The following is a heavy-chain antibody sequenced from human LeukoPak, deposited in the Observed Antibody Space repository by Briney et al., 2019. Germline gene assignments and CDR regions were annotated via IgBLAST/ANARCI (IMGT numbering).Heavy chain of an antibody. V-gene: IGHV3-21*04. J-gene: IGHJ4*02. CDR2: ISSSSSYI. CDR1: RFSFSSYR. CDR3: AKAGYTSSWPFDY. D-gene: IGHD6-13*01. Sequence: GGSLRLSCVASRFSFSSYRMNWVRQAPGKGLEWVSSISSSSSYIYHADSVKGRFTISRDNSKNTLYLQMISLRADDPALYYCAKAGYTSSWPFDYWGQGTLVTVSS.